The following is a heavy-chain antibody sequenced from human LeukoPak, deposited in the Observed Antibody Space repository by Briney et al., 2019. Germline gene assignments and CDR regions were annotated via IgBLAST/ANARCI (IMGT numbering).Heavy chain of an antibody. Sequence: PSETLSLTCTVSGYSISSGYYWGWIRQPPGKGLEWIGSIYHSGSTYYNPSLKSRVTISVDTSKTQFSLKLSSVTAADTAVYYCARVNPYYYDSSGWYWGQGTLVTVSS. D-gene: IGHD3-22*01. CDR2: IYHSGST. CDR3: ARVNPYYYDSSGWY. V-gene: IGHV4-38-2*02. J-gene: IGHJ4*02. CDR1: GYSISSGYY.